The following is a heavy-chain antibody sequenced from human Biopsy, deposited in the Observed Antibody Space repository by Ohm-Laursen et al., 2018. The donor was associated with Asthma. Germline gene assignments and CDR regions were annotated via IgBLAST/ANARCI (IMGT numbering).Heavy chain of an antibody. D-gene: IGHD3-10*01. CDR3: ARDVVWFREVGGMDV. CDR2: ISYDGSTK. J-gene: IGHJ6*02. Sequence: SLRLSCAASGFTLTTYAIHWVRQAPGRGLEWVAVISYDGSTKYSADSVKGRFIVSRDISKNILSLQMNSLRPEDTAVYYCARDVVWFREVGGMDVWGQGTTVTVSS. CDR1: GFTLTTYA. V-gene: IGHV3-30*03.